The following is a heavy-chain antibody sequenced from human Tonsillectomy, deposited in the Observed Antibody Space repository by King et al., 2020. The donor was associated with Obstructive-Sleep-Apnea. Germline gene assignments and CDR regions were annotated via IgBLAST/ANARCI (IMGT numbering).Heavy chain of an antibody. V-gene: IGHV5-51*01. CDR3: ARHFFNWNDGRDQYFDY. CDR2: IYPGDSHT. Sequence: QLVQSGAEVKKPGASLKISCKGSGFSFTTDAIGWVRQMPGKGLEWMGIIYPGDSHTRYSPSLQGQVTISADKSISTAYLQWSSLKASDTAMYYCARHFFNWNDGRDQYFDYWGQGTLVTVSS. J-gene: IGHJ4*02. CDR1: GFSFTTDA. D-gene: IGHD1-1*01.